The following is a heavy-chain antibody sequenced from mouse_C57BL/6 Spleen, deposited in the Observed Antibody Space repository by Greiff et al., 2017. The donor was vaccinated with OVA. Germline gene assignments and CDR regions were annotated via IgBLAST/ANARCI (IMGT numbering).Heavy chain of an antibody. CDR2: IDPNSGGT. CDR3: ARRFITTVVGAMDY. CDR1: GYTFTSYW. Sequence: QVQLKQPGAELVKPGASVKLSCKASGYTFTSYWMHWVKQRPGRGLEWIGRIDPNSGGTKYNEKFKSKATLTVDKPSSTAYMQLSSLTSEDSAVYDCARRFITTVVGAMDYWGQGTSVTVSS. J-gene: IGHJ4*01. V-gene: IGHV1-72*01. D-gene: IGHD1-1*01.